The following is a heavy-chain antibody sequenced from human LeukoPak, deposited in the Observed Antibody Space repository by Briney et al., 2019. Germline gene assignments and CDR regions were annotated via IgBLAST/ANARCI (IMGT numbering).Heavy chain of an antibody. Sequence: GGSLRLSCAASGFTFSSYAMSWVCHAPQKGLEWVSAISVSGGSTYYADSVKSRFTISTDNSKNTLYLQMNSLRAEDTAVYYCAKGITMVRGVIPDYSYGMDVWGQGTTVTVSS. D-gene: IGHD3-10*01. J-gene: IGHJ6*02. V-gene: IGHV3-23*01. CDR1: GFTFSSYA. CDR2: ISVSGGST. CDR3: AKGITMVRGVIPDYSYGMDV.